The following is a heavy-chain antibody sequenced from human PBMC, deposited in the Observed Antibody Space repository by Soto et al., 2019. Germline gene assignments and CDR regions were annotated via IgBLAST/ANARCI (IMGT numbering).Heavy chain of an antibody. D-gene: IGHD3-10*01. J-gene: IGHJ5*02. CDR1: GYTFTSYG. CDR3: ARDSMAGLREVPFDP. Sequence: QVQLVQSGAEVKKPGASVKVSCKASGYTFTSYGISWVRQAPGQGLEWMGWISAYNGNTNFAQKFLGRVTMTTDTSTRTGYMELRSLRSGDTAVYYCARDSMAGLREVPFDPWGQGTLVTVSS. CDR2: ISAYNGNT. V-gene: IGHV1-18*01.